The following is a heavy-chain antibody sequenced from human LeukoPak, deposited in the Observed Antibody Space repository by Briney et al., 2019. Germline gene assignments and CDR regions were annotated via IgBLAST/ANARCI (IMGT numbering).Heavy chain of an antibody. D-gene: IGHD4-11*01. Sequence: GGSLRLSCAASGFTFSNHYMSWIRQAPGKGLEWASYITSSDSGGFYADSVKGRFTISRDNAKNSLYLQMNSLRVEDTAVYYCARDGDTTSKVDYLGQGTLVTVSS. CDR1: GFTFSNHY. J-gene: IGHJ4*02. V-gene: IGHV3-11*01. CDR3: ARDGDTTSKVDY. CDR2: ITSSDSGG.